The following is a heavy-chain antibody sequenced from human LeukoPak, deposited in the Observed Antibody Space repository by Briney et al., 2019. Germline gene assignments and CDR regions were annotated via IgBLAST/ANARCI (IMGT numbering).Heavy chain of an antibody. CDR1: GFTFNNYA. V-gene: IGHV3-23*01. CDR3: AKEPRGYCSSTSCPNWFDS. Sequence: GGSLRLSCAASGFTFNNYAMSWVRQAPGKGLDWVSAISASGGTTYYADSVKGRFTISRDNSENTLFLQMNSLRAEDTAVYYCAKEPRGYCSSTSCPNWFDSWGQGTLVTVSS. CDR2: ISASGGTT. D-gene: IGHD2-2*01. J-gene: IGHJ5*01.